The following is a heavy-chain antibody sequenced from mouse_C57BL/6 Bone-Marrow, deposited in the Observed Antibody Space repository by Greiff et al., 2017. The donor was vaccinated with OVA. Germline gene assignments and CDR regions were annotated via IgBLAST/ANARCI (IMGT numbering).Heavy chain of an antibody. J-gene: IGHJ4*01. D-gene: IGHD1-1*01. CDR1: GYTFTSYG. V-gene: IGHV1-81*01. CDR3: AREGITTAMDY. Sequence: QVQLQQSGAELARPGASVKLSCKASGYTFTSYGISWVKQRTGQGLEWIGEIYPRSGNTYYNEKFKGKATLTADKVSRTAYMELRSLTSEESAVYFCAREGITTAMDYRGQGTSVTVSS. CDR2: IYPRSGNT.